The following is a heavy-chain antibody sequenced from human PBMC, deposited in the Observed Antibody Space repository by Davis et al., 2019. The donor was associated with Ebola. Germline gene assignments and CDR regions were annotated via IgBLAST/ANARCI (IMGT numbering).Heavy chain of an antibody. CDR1: GFTFSSYW. CDR2: INHSGST. D-gene: IGHD2-15*01. Sequence: ESLKISCAASGFTFSSYWMSWVRQPPGKGLEWIGEINHSGSTNYNPSLKSRVTISVDTSKNQFSLKLSSVTAADTAVYYCARGLAYCSGGSCYYNWFDPWGRGTLVTVSS. CDR3: ARGLAYCSGGSCYYNWFDP. V-gene: IGHV4-34*01. J-gene: IGHJ5*02.